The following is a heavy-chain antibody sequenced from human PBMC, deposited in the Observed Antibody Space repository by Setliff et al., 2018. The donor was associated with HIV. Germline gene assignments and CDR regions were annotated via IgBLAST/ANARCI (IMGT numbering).Heavy chain of an antibody. CDR3: MRWELPYAIDY. CDR1: GFTFSSAW. Sequence: GGSLRLSCAASGFTFSSAWMGWVRQAPAKGLGWVANISPDGSATYYVDSVKGRFTISRDNAKNSLYLQLNSLGVEDTAVYYCMRWELPYAIDYWGQGMLVTVSS. V-gene: IGHV3-7*01. J-gene: IGHJ4*02. CDR2: ISPDGSAT. D-gene: IGHD1-7*01.